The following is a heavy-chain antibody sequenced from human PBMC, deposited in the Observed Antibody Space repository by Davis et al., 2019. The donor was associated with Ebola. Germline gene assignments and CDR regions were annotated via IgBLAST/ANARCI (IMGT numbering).Heavy chain of an antibody. D-gene: IGHD2/OR15-2a*01. Sequence: SETLSLTCAVHGGSFSGYYWSWIRQPPGKGLEWIGEINHSGSTNYNPSLKSRVTISVDTSKNQFSLKLSSVTAADTAVYYCARGRPFFWGQGTLVTVSS. J-gene: IGHJ4*02. CDR2: INHSGST. CDR1: GGSFSGYY. CDR3: ARGRPFF. V-gene: IGHV4-34*01.